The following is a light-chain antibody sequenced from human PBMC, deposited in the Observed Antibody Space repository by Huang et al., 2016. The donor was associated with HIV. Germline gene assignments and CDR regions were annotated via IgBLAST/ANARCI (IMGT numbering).Light chain of an antibody. V-gene: IGKV1-39*01. Sequence: IQLTQSPSSLFASVGDRVTITCRASQNINSVLNWYKQTPGKAPNLLIYAASSLQSVVPSRFSGSGSGTDFTLTISGLQPVDLGTYYCQQSYNTSWTFGQGTTVEIK. CDR3: QQSYNTSWT. CDR2: AAS. J-gene: IGKJ1*01. CDR1: QNINSV.